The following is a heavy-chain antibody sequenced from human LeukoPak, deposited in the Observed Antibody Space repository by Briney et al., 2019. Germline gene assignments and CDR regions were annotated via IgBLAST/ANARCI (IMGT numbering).Heavy chain of an antibody. CDR3: ARATSSAWYYFDY. J-gene: IGHJ4*02. Sequence: TGGSLRLSCAASGFTFSDYAMHWVRQAPGKGLEWVSLVRWDGGTTYYADSVKGRFTISRDNSKNSLYLQMNSLTPEDTALYYCARATSSAWYYFDYWGQGTLVIVSS. CDR2: VRWDGGTT. D-gene: IGHD6-19*01. CDR1: GFTFSDYA. V-gene: IGHV3-43D*03.